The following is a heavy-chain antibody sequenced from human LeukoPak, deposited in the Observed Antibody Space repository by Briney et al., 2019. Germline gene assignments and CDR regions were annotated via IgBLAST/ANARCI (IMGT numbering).Heavy chain of an antibody. Sequence: ASVKLSCNASGSSFTSNGISWVRHGPGQGLGWMGWISAYNGNTNNAQKHQGRVTMTTDTSTRTAYMELRSLRAEDTAVYNCARVKRRVTTSVDVLVIWGERTMVTVSS. CDR3: ARVKRRVTTSVDVLVI. CDR1: GSSFTSNG. J-gene: IGHJ3*02. V-gene: IGHV1-18*04. D-gene: IGHD4-17*01. CDR2: ISAYNGNT.